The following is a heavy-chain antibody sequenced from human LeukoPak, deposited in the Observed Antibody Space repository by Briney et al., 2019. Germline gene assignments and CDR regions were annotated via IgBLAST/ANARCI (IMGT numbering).Heavy chain of an antibody. CDR3: ARDANLGFDP. Sequence: SETLSLTCTVSGGSISRSGYYWGWIRQPPGKGLEWIGSIYYSGITYDNPSLKSRVTISVDTSKNQFSLKLSSVTAADTAVYYCARDANLGFDPWGQGTLVTVSS. CDR1: GGSISRSGYY. J-gene: IGHJ5*02. CDR2: IYYSGIT. V-gene: IGHV4-39*07.